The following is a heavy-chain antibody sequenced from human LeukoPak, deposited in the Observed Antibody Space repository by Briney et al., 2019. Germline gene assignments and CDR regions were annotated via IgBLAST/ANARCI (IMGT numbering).Heavy chain of an antibody. CDR1: GYTLTELS. J-gene: IGHJ4*02. V-gene: IGHV1-24*01. CDR2: FDPEDGET. Sequence: GASVKVSCKVSGYTLTELSMHWVRQAPGKGLEWMGGFDPEDGETIYAQKFQGRVTMTEDTSTDTAYMELSSLRSEDTAVYYCARDQSTSFSHSYNFDYWGQGTLVTVSS. CDR3: ARDQSTSFSHSYNFDY. D-gene: IGHD1-1*01.